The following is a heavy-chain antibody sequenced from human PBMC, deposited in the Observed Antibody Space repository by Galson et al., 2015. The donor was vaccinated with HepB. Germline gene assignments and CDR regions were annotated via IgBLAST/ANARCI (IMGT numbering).Heavy chain of an antibody. D-gene: IGHD3-10*01. Sequence: SLRLSCAASGFTFSSYGMHWVRQAPGKGLEWVAVISYDGSNKYYADSVKGRFTISRDNSKNTLYLQMNSLRAEDTAVYYCAKDKDDSRLLWPDDAFDIWGQGTMVTVSS. J-gene: IGHJ3*02. CDR3: AKDKDDSRLLWPDDAFDI. CDR1: GFTFSSYG. CDR2: ISYDGSNK. V-gene: IGHV3-30*18.